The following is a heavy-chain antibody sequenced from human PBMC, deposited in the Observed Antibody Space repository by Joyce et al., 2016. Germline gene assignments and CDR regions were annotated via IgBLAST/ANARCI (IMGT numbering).Heavy chain of an antibody. J-gene: IGHJ4*02. CDR3: ARDGGSNAFDK. CDR2: INQGGSEK. V-gene: IGHV3-7*03. CDR1: GFTFGNYW. Sequence: EVQMVESGGGLVQPGGSLRLSCAASGFTFGNYWVTWVRQAPGKGLEWVADINQGGSEKHVVDSVKGRFTISRDNAKNSLYLEMNSLTIEDTAMYYCARDGGSNAFDKWGQGTLVTVSS. D-gene: IGHD2-15*01.